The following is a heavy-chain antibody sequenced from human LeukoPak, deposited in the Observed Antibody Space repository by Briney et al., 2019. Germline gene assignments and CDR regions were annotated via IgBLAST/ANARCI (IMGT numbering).Heavy chain of an antibody. V-gene: IGHV3-7*01. CDR3: ARLIGTANFDY. Sequence: GGSLRLSCAGSGLSFSSYWMSWVRQAPGKGLEWVANIKQDGSDKYYVDSVKGRFTISRDNAKNSLYLQRNSLRAEDTAMYYCARLIGTANFDYWGQGTLVTVSS. D-gene: IGHD1-7*01. CDR2: IKQDGSDK. CDR1: GLSFSSYW. J-gene: IGHJ4*02.